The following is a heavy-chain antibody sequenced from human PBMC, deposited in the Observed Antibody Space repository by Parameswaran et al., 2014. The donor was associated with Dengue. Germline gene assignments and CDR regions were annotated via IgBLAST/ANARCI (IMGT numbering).Heavy chain of an antibody. V-gene: IGHV1-69*01. D-gene: IGHD6-13*01. CDR2: IVPVFGAS. CDR3: AKSKIAAIGTSYYFDS. Sequence: WVRQAPGQGLEWMGGIVPVFGASNYAPNFQGRVTITADESTRTGYMELSSLRSEDTAVYYCAKSKIAAIGTSYYFDSWGQGTPVTVSS. J-gene: IGHJ4*02.